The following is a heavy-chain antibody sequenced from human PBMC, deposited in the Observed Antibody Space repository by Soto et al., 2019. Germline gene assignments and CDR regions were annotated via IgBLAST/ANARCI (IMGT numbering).Heavy chain of an antibody. V-gene: IGHV4-59*01. CDR3: ARTIRYCSGGSCYLRFDY. Sequence: ASETLSLTSTVSGGSFSPNYWAWIRQPPGKGLEWIGYIYYSGSTNYNPSLKSRVTISVDTSKNQFSLKLSSVTAADTAVYYCARTIRYCSGGSCYLRFDYWGQGTLVTVSS. CDR2: IYYSGST. D-gene: IGHD2-15*01. J-gene: IGHJ4*02. CDR1: GGSFSPNY.